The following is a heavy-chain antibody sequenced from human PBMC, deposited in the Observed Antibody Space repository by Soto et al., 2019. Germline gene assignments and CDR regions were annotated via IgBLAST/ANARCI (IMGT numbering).Heavy chain of an antibody. D-gene: IGHD6-13*01. Sequence: QVQLQESGPGLVKPSQTLSLTCNVSGGPINSPDYYWTWIRQPPGKGLEWIGYLYFNGGTQYNPSLRTPISMSFDTSKKHFSLKMRSVTGADTAVYYCARGISKYSSWYEPHTWFDAWGQGALVTVSS. CDR3: ARGISKYSSWYEPHTWFDA. V-gene: IGHV4-30-4*01. CDR1: GGPINSPDYY. CDR2: LYFNGGT. J-gene: IGHJ5*02.